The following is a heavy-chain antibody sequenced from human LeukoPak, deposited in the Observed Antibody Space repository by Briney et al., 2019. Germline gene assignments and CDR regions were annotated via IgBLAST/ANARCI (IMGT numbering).Heavy chain of an antibody. J-gene: IGHJ4*02. D-gene: IGHD3-3*01. CDR1: GFTFSSYA. Sequence: GGSLRLSCAASGFTFSSYAMSWVRQAPGKGLEWVSAISGSGGSTYYADSVKGRFTISRDNSKNTLYLQMNSLRAEDTAVYYCASHGYDFWSGYPFYFDYWGQGTLVTVSS. CDR2: ISGSGGST. V-gene: IGHV3-23*01. CDR3: ASHGYDFWSGYPFYFDY.